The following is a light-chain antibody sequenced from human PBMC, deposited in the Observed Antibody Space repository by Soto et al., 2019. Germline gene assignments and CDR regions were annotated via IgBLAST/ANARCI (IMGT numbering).Light chain of an antibody. CDR1: QSLSSR. J-gene: IGKJ1*01. Sequence: IQMTQSPSTLSTYVGDRVTITCRASQSLSSRLAWYQQIPGKAPKLLIYDASSLQSGVPSRFRGSGSGTEFTLTISSLQPDDFATYYCQQYDSYPWTFGQGTKVDIK. V-gene: IGKV1-5*01. CDR2: DAS. CDR3: QQYDSYPWT.